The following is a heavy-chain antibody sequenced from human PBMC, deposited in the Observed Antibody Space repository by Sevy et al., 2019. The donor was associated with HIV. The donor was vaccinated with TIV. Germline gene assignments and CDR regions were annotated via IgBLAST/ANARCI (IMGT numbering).Heavy chain of an antibody. D-gene: IGHD3-10*01. J-gene: IGHJ4*02. CDR2: IWYDGSSK. Sequence: GGSRLSCAASGFTFSSYGMHWVRQAPGKGLEWVALIWYDGSSKYYADSVKGRFTISRDNSKNTLYLQMNSLRAEDTAVYYCASGAYYYASRTENFDYWGQGTLVTVSS. V-gene: IGHV3-33*01. CDR3: ASGAYYYASRTENFDY. CDR1: GFTFSSYG.